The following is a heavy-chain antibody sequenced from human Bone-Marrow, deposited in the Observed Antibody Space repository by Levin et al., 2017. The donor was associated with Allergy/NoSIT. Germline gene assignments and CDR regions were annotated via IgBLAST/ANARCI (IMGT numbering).Heavy chain of an antibody. V-gene: IGHV3-21*01. CDR3: ARGIIGDVRVAHKEAFDI. CDR1: GFTFSIYS. J-gene: IGHJ3*02. D-gene: IGHD3-10*02. Sequence: SCTVSGFTFSIYSINWVRQAPGKGLEWVSSISSSGSDMYYVDSVKGRFTISRDNAKNSLTLQMNSLRVEDTAVYYCARGIIGDVRVAHKEAFDIWGQGTMVSVSS. CDR2: ISSSGSDM.